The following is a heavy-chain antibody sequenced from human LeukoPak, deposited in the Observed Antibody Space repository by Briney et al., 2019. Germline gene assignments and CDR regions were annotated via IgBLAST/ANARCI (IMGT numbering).Heavy chain of an antibody. J-gene: IGHJ4*02. Sequence: QPGGSLRLSCAASGFTFSSYSMNWVRQAPGKGLEWVSGISWNSGSIGYADSVKGRFTISRDNAKNSLYLQMNSLRAEDTALYYCANGFDYWGQGTLVTVSS. CDR2: ISWNSGSI. V-gene: IGHV3-9*01. CDR3: ANGFDY. CDR1: GFTFSSYS.